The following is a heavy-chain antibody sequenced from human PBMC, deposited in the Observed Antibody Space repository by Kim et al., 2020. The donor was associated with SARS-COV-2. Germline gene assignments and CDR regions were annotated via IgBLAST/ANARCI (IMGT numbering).Heavy chain of an antibody. Sequence: SGPTLVNPTQTLTLTCTFSGFSLSTSGMCVSWIRQPPGKALEWLARIDWDDDKYYSTSLKTRLTISKDTSINQVVLTMTNMDPVDTATYYCARLHYGSGSFYNGWFDPWGQGTLVTVSS. CDR1: GFSLSTSGMC. CDR3: ARLHYGSGSFYNGWFDP. D-gene: IGHD3-10*01. J-gene: IGHJ5*02. CDR2: IDWDDDK. V-gene: IGHV2-70*11.